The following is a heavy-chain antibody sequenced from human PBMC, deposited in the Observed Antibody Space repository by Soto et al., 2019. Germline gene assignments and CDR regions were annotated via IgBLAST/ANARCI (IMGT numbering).Heavy chain of an antibody. CDR1: GGSISSSSYY. D-gene: IGHD3-10*01. V-gene: IGHV4-39*07. Sequence: PSETLSLTCTVSGGSISSSSYYWGWIRQPPGKGLEWIGSISYSGSTFYNPSLKSRVTISVDTSKNQFSLKLSSVTAADTAVYYCARSYYYGSGSYYYYWGQGTLVTVSS. CDR2: ISYSGST. J-gene: IGHJ4*02. CDR3: ARSYYYGSGSYYYY.